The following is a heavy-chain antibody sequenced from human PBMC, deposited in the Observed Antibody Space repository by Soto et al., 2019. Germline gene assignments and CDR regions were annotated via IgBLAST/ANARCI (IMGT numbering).Heavy chain of an antibody. CDR1: GDSFSTDA. J-gene: IGHJ4*02. D-gene: IGHD2-2*01. V-gene: IGHV1-69*01. Sequence: QVQLVQSGAELKKPGSSVKVSCKTPGDSFSTDAINWVRQAPGQGLEWTGAISLIFDTATYAQKFQGRVTITADERTSSVYMELRSLRPDDTAVYYCARASLAVPAAILGWGQGTLVTVSS. CDR2: ISLIFDTA. CDR3: ARASLAVPAAILG.